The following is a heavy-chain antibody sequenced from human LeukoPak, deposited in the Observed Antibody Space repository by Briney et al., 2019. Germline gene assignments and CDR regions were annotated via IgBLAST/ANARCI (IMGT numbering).Heavy chain of an antibody. Sequence: GASVTVSFKTSGYTFIGHYIHWVRQAPGQGLEWMGWINPNSGGTNYAQKFQGRVTITADESTSTAYMELSSLRSEDTAVYYCARALIRGRPPYYYYYMDVWGKGTTVTISS. J-gene: IGHJ6*03. CDR2: INPNSGGT. V-gene: IGHV1-2*02. D-gene: IGHD3-10*01. CDR3: ARALIRGRPPYYYYYMDV. CDR1: GYTFIGHY.